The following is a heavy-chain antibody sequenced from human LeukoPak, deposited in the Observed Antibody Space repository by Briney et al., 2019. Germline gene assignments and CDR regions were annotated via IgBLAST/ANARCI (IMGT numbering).Heavy chain of an antibody. V-gene: IGHV4-31*03. CDR1: GGSIVDGDCY. J-gene: IGHJ5*02. CDR2: IYYSGST. D-gene: IGHD3-10*01. CDR3: ARDLISPPYNWFDP. Sequence: KASETLSLTCTVSGGSIVDGDCYWSWIRQHPGKGLEWIGHIYYSGSTFYNASLKSRVTISVDTSKSQFSPKMRSVTAADSAVYYCARDLISPPYNWFDPWGQGTLVTVSS.